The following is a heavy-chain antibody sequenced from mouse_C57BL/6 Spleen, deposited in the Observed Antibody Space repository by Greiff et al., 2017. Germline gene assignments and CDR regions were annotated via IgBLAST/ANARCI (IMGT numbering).Heavy chain of an antibody. Sequence: VQLQQSGAELVRPGASVKLSCTASGFNIKDDYMHWVKQRPEQGLEWIGWIEPENGDTEYASKFQGKATITADTSSNTAYLQLSSLTSEDTAVYYGTTRNYYGSSYWYFDVWGTGTTVTVSS. CDR1: GFNIKDDY. V-gene: IGHV14-4*01. J-gene: IGHJ1*03. CDR2: IEPENGDT. CDR3: TTRNYYGSSYWYFDV. D-gene: IGHD1-1*01.